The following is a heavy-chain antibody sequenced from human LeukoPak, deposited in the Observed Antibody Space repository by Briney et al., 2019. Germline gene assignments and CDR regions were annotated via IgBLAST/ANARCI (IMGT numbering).Heavy chain of an antibody. CDR2: INAGNGNT. CDR3: ARPQSRGPFPLDY. J-gene: IGHJ4*02. Sequence: ASVKVSCKASGYTFTIYAMHWVRQDPGQRLEWMGWINAGNGNTKYSQKFQGRVTITRDTSASTAYMELSSLRSEDTAVYYCARPQSRGPFPLDYWGQGTLVTVSS. D-gene: IGHD3-10*01. V-gene: IGHV1-3*01. CDR1: GYTFTIYA.